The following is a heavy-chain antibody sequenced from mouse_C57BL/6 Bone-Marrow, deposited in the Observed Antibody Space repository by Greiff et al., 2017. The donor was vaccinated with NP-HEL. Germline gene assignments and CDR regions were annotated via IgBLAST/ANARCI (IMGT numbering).Heavy chain of an antibody. CDR1: GFNIKDDY. CDR3: TTSWLRKAMDY. J-gene: IGHJ4*01. V-gene: IGHV14-4*01. D-gene: IGHD1-2*01. CDR2: IDPANGDT. Sequence: VQLKESGAELVRPGASVKLSCTASGFNIKDDYMHWVKQRPEQGLEWIGWIDPANGDTEYASKFQGKATITADTSSNTAYLQLSSLTSEDTAVYYCTTSWLRKAMDYWCQGTSVTVSS.